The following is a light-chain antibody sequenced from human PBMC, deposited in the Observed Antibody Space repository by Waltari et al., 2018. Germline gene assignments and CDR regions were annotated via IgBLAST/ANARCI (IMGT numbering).Light chain of an antibody. J-gene: IGKJ2*01. CDR2: DAS. CDR1: QSVSSY. CDR3: QQRSNWPLHT. V-gene: IGKV3-11*01. Sequence: EIVLTQSPATLSLSPGERATLSCRASQSVSSYLAWYQQRPGQAPRLLIYDASNRATGSPARFSGSGSGTDFTLTISTLEPEDSAVYYCQQRSNWPLHTFGQGTKLEIK.